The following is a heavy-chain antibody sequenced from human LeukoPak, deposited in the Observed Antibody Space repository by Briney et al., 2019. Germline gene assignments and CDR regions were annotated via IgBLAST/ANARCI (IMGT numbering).Heavy chain of an antibody. Sequence: SETLSLTCAVYVGSFSGYYWTWIRQPPGKGLEWIGEINHGRSTNYNPSLKSRVTISLDTSKNQFSLKLSSVTAADTAVYYCARAGGSGLIDYWGQGTLVTVSS. D-gene: IGHD6-19*01. CDR3: ARAGGSGLIDY. V-gene: IGHV4-34*01. J-gene: IGHJ4*02. CDR2: INHGRST. CDR1: VGSFSGYY.